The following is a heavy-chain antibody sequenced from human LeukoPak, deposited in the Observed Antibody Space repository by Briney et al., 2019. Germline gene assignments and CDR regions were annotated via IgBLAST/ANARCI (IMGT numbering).Heavy chain of an antibody. D-gene: IGHD2-21*01. CDR1: GGTFSSYA. CDR2: IIPIFGTA. Sequence: SVKVSCKASGGTFSSYAISWVRQAPGQGLEWMGGIIPIFGTANYAQKFQGRVTITADESTSTAYMELSSLRSEDTAVYYCARGTSGCGGDCHLYYYYMDVWGKGTTVTVPS. CDR3: ARGTSGCGGDCHLYYYYMDV. V-gene: IGHV1-69*01. J-gene: IGHJ6*03.